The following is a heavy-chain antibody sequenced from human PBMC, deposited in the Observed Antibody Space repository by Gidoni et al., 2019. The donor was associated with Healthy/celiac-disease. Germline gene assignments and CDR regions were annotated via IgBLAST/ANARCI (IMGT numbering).Heavy chain of an antibody. D-gene: IGHD6-19*01. V-gene: IGHV3-15*01. CDR2: IKSKTDGGTT. Sequence: EVQLVESGGGLVKPGGSLRLSCAASGFTFSNAWMSWVRQAPGKGLEWVGRIKSKTDGGTTDYAAPVKGRFTISRDDSKNTLYLQMNSLKTEDTAVYYCTTEEIAVAGTFDYWGQGTLVTVSS. CDR1: GFTFSNAW. J-gene: IGHJ4*02. CDR3: TTEEIAVAGTFDY.